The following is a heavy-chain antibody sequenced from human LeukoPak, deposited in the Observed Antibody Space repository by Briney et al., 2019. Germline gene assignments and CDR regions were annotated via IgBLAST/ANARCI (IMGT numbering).Heavy chain of an antibody. CDR2: ISSSSSYI. J-gene: IGHJ4*02. Sequence: KSGGSLRLSCAASGFTFSSYSMNWVRQAPGKGLEWVSSISSSSSYIYYADSVKGRFTISRDNAKNSLYLQMNSLRAEDTAVYYCARDSPYGDFFDYWGQGTLVTVSS. CDR3: ARDSPYGDFFDY. V-gene: IGHV3-21*01. D-gene: IGHD4-17*01. CDR1: GFTFSSYS.